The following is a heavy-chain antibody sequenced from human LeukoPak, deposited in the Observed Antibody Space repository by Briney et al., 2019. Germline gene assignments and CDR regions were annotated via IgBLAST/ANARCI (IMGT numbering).Heavy chain of an antibody. J-gene: IGHJ4*02. CDR1: GFTFGAYW. Sequence: GGSLRLSCAASGFTFGAYWMSWVRQAPGRGLEWVANINPDGSIKHHVDSIKGRFTISRDNAKNSVYLQMNSLRAGDTAVYYCASGFLQWLHWGQGTLVTVSS. D-gene: IGHD3-3*01. V-gene: IGHV3-7*01. CDR2: INPDGSIK. CDR3: ASGFLQWLH.